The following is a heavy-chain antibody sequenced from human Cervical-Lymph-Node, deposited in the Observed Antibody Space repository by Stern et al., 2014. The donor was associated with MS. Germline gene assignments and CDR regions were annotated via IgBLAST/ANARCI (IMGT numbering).Heavy chain of an antibody. Sequence: QVQLQQWGAGLLKPSETLSLTCAVYGGSFSGYYWSWIRQPPEKGLEWIGEINHSGSTNYNPSLKSRVTISVDTSKNQFFLKLSSVTAADTAVYFCARDKGIAVAQGRLDYWGQGILVTVSS. CDR2: INHSGST. D-gene: IGHD6-19*01. CDR3: ARDKGIAVAQGRLDY. V-gene: IGHV4-34*01. J-gene: IGHJ4*02. CDR1: GGSFSGYY.